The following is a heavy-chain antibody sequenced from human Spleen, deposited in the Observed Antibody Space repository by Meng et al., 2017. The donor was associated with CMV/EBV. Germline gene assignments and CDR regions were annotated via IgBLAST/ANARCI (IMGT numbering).Heavy chain of an antibody. CDR3: ARSRTGVFGYFDL. J-gene: IGHJ2*01. CDR2: INPNTGDT. D-gene: IGHD7-27*01. Sequence: QLQLVQSGAQVEKPGASGKSSCKSSGYTFTDYYIHWVRQAPGKGLEWMGRINPNTGDTNYAPKFQGRVTMTRDTSIRTAYMELRRLRSDDTAVYYCARSRTGVFGYFDLWGRGTLVTVSS. V-gene: IGHV1-2*06. CDR1: GYTFTDYY.